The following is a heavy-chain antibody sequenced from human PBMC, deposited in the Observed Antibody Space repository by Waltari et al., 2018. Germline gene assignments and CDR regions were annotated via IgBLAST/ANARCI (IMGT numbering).Heavy chain of an antibody. V-gene: IGHV3-23*03. CDR2: IYSGGST. CDR3: ARDLEYSSSWEWNY. Sequence: EVQLLESGGGLVQPGGSLRLSCAASGFTFSSYAMSWVRQAPGKGLEWVSVIYSGGSTYYADSVKGRFTISRDNAKNSLYLQMNSLRAEDTAVYYCARDLEYSSSWEWNYWGQGTLVTVSS. CDR1: GFTFSSYA. D-gene: IGHD6-13*01. J-gene: IGHJ4*02.